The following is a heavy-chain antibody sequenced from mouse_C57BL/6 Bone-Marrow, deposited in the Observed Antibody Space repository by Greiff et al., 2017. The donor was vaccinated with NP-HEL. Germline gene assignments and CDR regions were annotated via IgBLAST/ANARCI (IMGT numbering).Heavy chain of an antibody. CDR2: ISSGGSYT. CDR3: ERQGVYYGSSYWYFDV. V-gene: IGHV5-6*01. Sequence: EVQRVESGGDLVKPGGSLKLSCAASGFTFSSYGMSWVRQTPDKRLEWVATISSGGSYTYYPDSVKGRFTISRDNAKNTLYLQMSSLKSEDTAMYYCERQGVYYGSSYWYFDVWGTGTTVTVAS. J-gene: IGHJ1*03. D-gene: IGHD1-1*01. CDR1: GFTFSSYG.